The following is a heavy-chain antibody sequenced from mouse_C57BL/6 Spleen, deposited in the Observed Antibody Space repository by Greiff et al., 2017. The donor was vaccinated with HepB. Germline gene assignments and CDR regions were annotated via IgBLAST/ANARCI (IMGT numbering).Heavy chain of an antibody. V-gene: IGHV5-12*01. CDR1: GFTFSDYY. CDR3: ARQGDYYGSFYWYFDV. D-gene: IGHD1-1*01. CDR2: ISNGGGST. Sequence: DVQLVESGGGLVQPGGSLKLSCAASGFTFSDYYMYWVRQTPEKRLEWVAYISNGGGSTYYPDTVKGRFTISRDNAKNTLYLQMSRLKSEDTAMYYCARQGDYYGSFYWYFDVWGTGTTVTVSS. J-gene: IGHJ1*03.